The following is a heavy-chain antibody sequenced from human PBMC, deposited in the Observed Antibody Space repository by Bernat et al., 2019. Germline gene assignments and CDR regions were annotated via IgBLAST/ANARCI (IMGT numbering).Heavy chain of an antibody. Sequence: VQLVQSGAEVKKPGASVTVSCKASGYSFTSYAMHWVRQAPGQRLEWMGWINAGNGNTKYSQKFQGRVTITRDTSASTAYMELSSVRAEDTAGYYGARGDLSTMVQGNWFDPWGQGTLVTVSS. V-gene: IGHV1-3*01. CDR2: INAGNGNT. J-gene: IGHJ5*02. D-gene: IGHD3-10*01. CDR3: ARGDLSTMVQGNWFDP. CDR1: GYSFTSYA.